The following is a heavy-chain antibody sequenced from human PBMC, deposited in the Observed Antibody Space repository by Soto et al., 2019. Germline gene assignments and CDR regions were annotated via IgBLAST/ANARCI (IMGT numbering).Heavy chain of an antibody. Sequence: ESVPALVNPRQTLTLTCTVSGFSRSTSGLGVGWIRQPPGKALEWLALIYWNDDKRYSPSLKSRLTITKDTSKNQVVLTMTNMDPVDTATYYCSHRLTGGYCTSTTCPSGFDAFDIWGQGTMVTVSS. CDR1: GFSRSTSGLG. D-gene: IGHD2-2*01. CDR2: IYWNDDK. J-gene: IGHJ3*02. CDR3: SHRLTGGYCTSTTCPSGFDAFDI. V-gene: IGHV2-5*01.